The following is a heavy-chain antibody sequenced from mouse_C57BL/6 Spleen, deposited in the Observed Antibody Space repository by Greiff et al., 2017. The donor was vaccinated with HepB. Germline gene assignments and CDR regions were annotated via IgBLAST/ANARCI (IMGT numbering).Heavy chain of an antibody. CDR2: IYPGDGDT. Sequence: QVQLQQSGAELVKPGASVKISCKASGYAFSSYWMNWVKQRPGKGLEWIGQIYPGDGDTNYNGKFKGKATLTADKSSSTAYMQLSSLTSEDSAVYFCALDSSGPGAMDYWGQGTSVTVSS. CDR3: ALDSSGPGAMDY. V-gene: IGHV1-80*01. CDR1: GYAFSSYW. D-gene: IGHD3-2*02. J-gene: IGHJ4*01.